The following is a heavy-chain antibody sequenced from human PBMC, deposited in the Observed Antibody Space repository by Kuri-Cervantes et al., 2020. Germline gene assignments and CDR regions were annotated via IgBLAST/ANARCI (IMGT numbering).Heavy chain of an antibody. CDR2: ISSSSTI. CDR1: GCTFSSYS. J-gene: IGHJ4*02. Sequence: GESLKISCAASGCTFSSYSMNWVRQAPGKGLEWVAYISSSSTIYYADSVKGRFTISRDNAKNSLYLQMNSLRAEDTAVYYCARENEYEQWLADYWGQGTLVTVSS. V-gene: IGHV3-48*01. CDR3: ARENEYEQWLADY. D-gene: IGHD6-19*01.